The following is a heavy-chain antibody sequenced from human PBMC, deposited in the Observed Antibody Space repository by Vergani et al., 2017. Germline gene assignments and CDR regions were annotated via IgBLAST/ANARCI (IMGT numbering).Heavy chain of an antibody. CDR1: GGTFSSYA. Sequence: QVQLVQSGAEVKKPGSSVKVSCKASGGTFSSYAISWVRQAPGQGLEWMGRIIPILGIANYAQKFQGRVTITADKSTSTAYMELSSLRSDDTAVYYCARVPLQQLGQMGIFDYWGQGTLVTVSS. J-gene: IGHJ4*02. D-gene: IGHD6-13*01. CDR2: IIPILGIA. V-gene: IGHV1-69*04. CDR3: ARVPLQQLGQMGIFDY.